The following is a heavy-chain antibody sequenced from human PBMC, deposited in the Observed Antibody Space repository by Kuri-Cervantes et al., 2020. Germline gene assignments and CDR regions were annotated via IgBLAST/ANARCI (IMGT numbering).Heavy chain of an antibody. J-gene: IGHJ6*02. CDR3: AKEEVGSGWPYYYYYYGMDV. D-gene: IGHD6-19*01. V-gene: IGHV3-23*01. Sequence: GGSLRLSCAASGFTFSSYAMSWVRQAPGKGLEWVSAISGSGGSTYYADSVKGRFTTSRDNSKNTLYLQMNSLRAEDTAVYYCAKEEVGSGWPYYYYYYGMDVWGQGTTVTVSS. CDR1: GFTFSSYA. CDR2: ISGSGGST.